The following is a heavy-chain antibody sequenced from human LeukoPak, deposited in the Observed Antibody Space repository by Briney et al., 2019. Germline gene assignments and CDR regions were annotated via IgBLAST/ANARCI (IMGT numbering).Heavy chain of an antibody. CDR3: ARGGSGSYYDYFDY. J-gene: IGHJ4*02. V-gene: IGHV3-74*01. CDR1: GFSFSRYW. CDR2: MNSDGSST. D-gene: IGHD3-10*01. Sequence: PGWSLRLSCAASGFSFSRYWMHGVRQAPGKGLVWVSRMNSDGSSTNYADSVKGRFTISRDNAKNTLYLQMNSLRAEDTAVYYCARGGSGSYYDYFDYWGQGTLVTVSS.